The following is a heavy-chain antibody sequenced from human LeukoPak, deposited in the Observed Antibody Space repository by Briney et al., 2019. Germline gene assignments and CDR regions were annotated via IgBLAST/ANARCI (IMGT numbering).Heavy chain of an antibody. J-gene: IGHJ3*02. D-gene: IGHD5-18*01. CDR3: AKDAPGYSSLSTDTFDI. V-gene: IGHV3-20*04. Sequence: GGSLRLSCAASGFTFDDYGMSWVRQAPGKGLEWVSGINWNGGSTGYADSVKGRFTISRDNAKNSLYLQMNSLRAEDTAVYYCAKDAPGYSSLSTDTFDIWGHGTMVTVSS. CDR2: INWNGGST. CDR1: GFTFDDYG.